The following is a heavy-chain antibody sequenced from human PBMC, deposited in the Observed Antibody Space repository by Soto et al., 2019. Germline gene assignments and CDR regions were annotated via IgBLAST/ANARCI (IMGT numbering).Heavy chain of an antibody. J-gene: IGHJ6*02. CDR2: IVVGSGNT. Sequence: SVKVSCKASGFTFTSSAVQWVRQARGQRLEWIGWIVVGSGNTNYAQKFQERDNITRDMSTSTAYMELSSLRSEDTAVYYCAAASNFNSGSYILYYYYYGMDVWGQGTTVTVSS. V-gene: IGHV1-58*01. D-gene: IGHD1-26*01. CDR1: GFTFTSSA. CDR3: AAASNFNSGSYILYYYYYGMDV.